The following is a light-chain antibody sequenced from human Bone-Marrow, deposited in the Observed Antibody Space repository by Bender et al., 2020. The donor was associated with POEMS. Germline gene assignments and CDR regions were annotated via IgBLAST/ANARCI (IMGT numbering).Light chain of an antibody. Sequence: QPVLTQPPSASGTPGQRVTISCSGSSSNIGGNTVNWYQQLPGTAPKLLMYNNHQRPSGVPDRFSGSKSGTSASLAISGLQSEDEADYYCQSYDNSLGGWVFGGGTKLTVL. V-gene: IGLV1-44*01. CDR1: SSNIGGNT. CDR3: QSYDNSLGGWV. CDR2: NNH. J-gene: IGLJ3*02.